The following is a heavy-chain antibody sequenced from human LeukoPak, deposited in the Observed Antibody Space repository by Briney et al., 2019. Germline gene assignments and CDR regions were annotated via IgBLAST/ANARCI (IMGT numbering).Heavy chain of an antibody. D-gene: IGHD4-17*01. CDR1: GFTASSTS. V-gene: IGHV3-66*04. J-gene: IGHJ4*02. CDR2: IRGDTST. Sequence: PGGSLRLSCAASGFTASSTSIIWVRQAPGKGLECVSYIRGDTSTEYAEYVRGRFTISRDDAKNTVYLQMNSLRVEDTSVYYYARRRGGYGDGDFDYWGQGTLVTVSS. CDR3: ARRRGGYGDGDFDY.